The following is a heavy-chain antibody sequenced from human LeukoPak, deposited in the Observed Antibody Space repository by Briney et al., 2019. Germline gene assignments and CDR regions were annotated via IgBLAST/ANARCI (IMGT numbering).Heavy chain of an antibody. J-gene: IGHJ4*02. CDR2: ISSGSTTI. Sequence: GSLRLSCADSGFTFSSHWMAWVRQAPGKGLEWVSYISSGSTTIYYADSVKGRFTISRDNAKNSLYLQMNSLRAEDTAVYYCAREVYYYDSSGFYYSGGFGYWGQGTLLTVSS. CDR3: AREVYYYDSSGFYYSGGFGY. V-gene: IGHV3-48*01. D-gene: IGHD3-22*01. CDR1: GFTFSSHW.